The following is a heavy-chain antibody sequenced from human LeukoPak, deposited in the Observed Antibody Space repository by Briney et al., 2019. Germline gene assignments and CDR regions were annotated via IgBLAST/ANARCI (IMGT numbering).Heavy chain of an antibody. CDR3: AKDSNTRYSSSWYPDY. CDR1: GFTFSSYA. D-gene: IGHD6-13*01. CDR2: ISGSGGST. V-gene: IGHV3-23*01. J-gene: IGHJ4*02. Sequence: GGSLRLSCAASGFTFSSYAMSWVRLAPGKGLEWVSAISGSGGSTYYADSVKGRFTISRDNSKNTLYLQMNSLRAEDTAVYYCAKDSNTRYSSSWYPDYWGQGTLVTVSS.